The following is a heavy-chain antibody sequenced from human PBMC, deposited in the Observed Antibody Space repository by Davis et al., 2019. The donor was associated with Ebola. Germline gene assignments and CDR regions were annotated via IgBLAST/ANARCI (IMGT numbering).Heavy chain of an antibody. CDR1: GGTFSSYA. CDR3: ARGGMVDCSSTSCYSEWELLEEYFQH. D-gene: IGHD2-2*02. V-gene: IGHV1-69*10. Sequence: SVKVSCKASGGTFSSYAISWVRQAPGQGLEWMGGIIPILGIANYAQKFQGRVTITADKSTSTAYMELSSLRSEDTAVYYCARGGMVDCSSTSCYSEWELLEEYFQHWGQGTLVTVSS. CDR2: IIPILGIA. J-gene: IGHJ1*01.